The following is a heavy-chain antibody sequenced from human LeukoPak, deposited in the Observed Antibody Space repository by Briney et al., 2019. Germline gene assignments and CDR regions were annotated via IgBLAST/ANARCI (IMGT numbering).Heavy chain of an antibody. J-gene: IGHJ6*03. CDR1: GYTFTSYG. V-gene: IGHV1-18*01. D-gene: IGHD6-6*01. Sequence: ASVKVSCKASGYTFTSYGISWVRQAPGPGLEWMGWISAYIGNTNYAQKLQGRVTMTTDTSTSTAYMDLRSLRSDGTAVYYCARSPARYSSSFFFINYYYYYMDAWGKGTTVTVSS. CDR3: ARSPARYSSSFFFINYYYYYMDA. CDR2: ISAYIGNT.